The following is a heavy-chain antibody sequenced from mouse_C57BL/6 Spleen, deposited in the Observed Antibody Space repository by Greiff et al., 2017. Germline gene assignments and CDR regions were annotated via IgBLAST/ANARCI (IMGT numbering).Heavy chain of an antibody. D-gene: IGHD1-1*01. J-gene: IGHJ1*03. Sequence: QVQLKQSGPGLVAPSQSLSITCTVSGFSLTSYGVAWVRQPPGTGLEWLGVIRGGGSTNYNSALMSRMSISKDNSKSQVFLKMNSLQTDDTDMYDCAKHGLSGSSRYWYFDVWGTGTTVTVSS. V-gene: IGHV2-9*01. CDR1: GFSLTSYG. CDR2: IRGGGST. CDR3: AKHGLSGSSRYWYFDV.